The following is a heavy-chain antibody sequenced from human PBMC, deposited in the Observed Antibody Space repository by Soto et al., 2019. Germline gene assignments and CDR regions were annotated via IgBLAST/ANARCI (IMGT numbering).Heavy chain of an antibody. CDR3: ASSYYYDSSGYSSLYYYYGMDV. D-gene: IGHD3-22*01. Sequence: QVQLVQSGAEVKKPGASVKVSCKASGYTFTSYAMHWVRQAPGQRLEWMGGINAGNGNTKYSQMLQGRVTITRDTPASTAYMELGSLRSEDTAVYYCASSYYYDSSGYSSLYYYYGMDVWGQGTTVTVSS. V-gene: IGHV1-3*01. CDR1: GYTFTSYA. J-gene: IGHJ6*02. CDR2: INAGNGNT.